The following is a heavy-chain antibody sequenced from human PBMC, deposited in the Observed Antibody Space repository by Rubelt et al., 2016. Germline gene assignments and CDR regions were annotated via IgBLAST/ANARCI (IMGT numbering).Heavy chain of an antibody. D-gene: IGHD2-21*01. V-gene: IGHV3-11*05. Sequence: EYGGGLVQPGGSLRLSCAASGFTFSDSYMSWIRQAPGKGLEWVSYISSSSGYTNYADSVKGRFTISRDNAKNSLFLQMNSLRVEDTAVYYCARDDSEINRNAFDMWGQGTMVTVSS. CDR2: ISSSSGYT. CDR1: GFTFSDSY. CDR3: ARDDSEINRNAFDM. J-gene: IGHJ3*02.